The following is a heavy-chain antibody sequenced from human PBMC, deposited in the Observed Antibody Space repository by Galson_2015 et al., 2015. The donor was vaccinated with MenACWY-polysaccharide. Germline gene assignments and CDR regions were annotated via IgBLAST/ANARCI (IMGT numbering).Heavy chain of an antibody. D-gene: IGHD1-14*01. CDR1: GFTFSTYA. J-gene: IGHJ3*02. CDR3: ARQTARRYSAALDI. CDR2: ISSSGGNT. V-gene: IGHV3-23*01. Sequence: SLRLSCAASGFTFSTYAMNWVRQAPGKGLEWVSTISSSGGNTYYADSVKGRFTISRDNSKNTLYLQMNSLRAEDTAMYYCARQTARRYSAALDIWGQGTMVTVSS.